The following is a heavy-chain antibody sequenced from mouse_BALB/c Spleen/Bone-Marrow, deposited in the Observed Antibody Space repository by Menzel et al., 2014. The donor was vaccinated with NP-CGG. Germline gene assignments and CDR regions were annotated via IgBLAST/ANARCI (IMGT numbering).Heavy chain of an antibody. CDR3: ARDINDNYNWYFDV. CDR2: IRNKANGYTT. J-gene: IGHJ1*01. CDR1: GFTFTDYY. D-gene: IGHD2-1*01. V-gene: IGHV7-3*02. Sequence: EVQLVESGGGLVQPGGSLRLSCAPSGFTFTDYYMSWVRQPPGKALEWLGFIRNKANGYTTEYSASVKGRFTISRDNSQSILYLQMNTLRAEVSATYYCARDINDNYNWYFDVWGAGTTVTVSS.